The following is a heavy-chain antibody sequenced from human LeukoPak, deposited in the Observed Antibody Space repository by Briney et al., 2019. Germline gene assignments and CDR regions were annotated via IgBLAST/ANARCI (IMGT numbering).Heavy chain of an antibody. J-gene: IGHJ4*02. CDR3: ARGVLRVVSPASFDY. Sequence: ASVKVSCKASGGTFSSYAISWVRQAPGQGLEWMGGIIPIFGTANYAQKFQGRVTITADESTSTAYMELSSLRSEDTAVYYCARGVLRVVSPASFDYWGQGTLVTVSS. CDR1: GGTFSSYA. D-gene: IGHD2-8*01. V-gene: IGHV1-69*13. CDR2: IIPIFGTA.